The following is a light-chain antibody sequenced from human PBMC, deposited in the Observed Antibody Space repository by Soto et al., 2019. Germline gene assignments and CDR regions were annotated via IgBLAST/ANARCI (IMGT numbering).Light chain of an antibody. Sequence: EIVLTQSPATLSLSPGERATLSCRASQSIGLAIAWYQHKPGQAPRLLIFDASQRATGIPARFRGSGSGTDFTLSISSLEPEDSAGYYCQQRNERPQRKFGKGTKVQI. J-gene: IGKJ1*01. CDR1: QSIGLA. V-gene: IGKV3-11*01. CDR3: QQRNERPQRK. CDR2: DAS.